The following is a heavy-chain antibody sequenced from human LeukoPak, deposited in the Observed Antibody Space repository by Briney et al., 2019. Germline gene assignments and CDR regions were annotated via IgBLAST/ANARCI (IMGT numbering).Heavy chain of an antibody. J-gene: IGHJ6*03. CDR1: GGSISSSSYY. CDR2: IYYSGST. CDR3: SGDYGSGNYDSNTYMDV. V-gene: IGHV4-39*07. Sequence: SETLSLTCTVSGGSISSSSYYWGWIRQPPGKGLEWIGSIYYSGSTYYNPSLKSRVTISVDTSKNQFSLKLSSVTAADTAVYYCSGDYGSGNYDSNTYMDVWGKGTTVTVSS. D-gene: IGHD3-10*01.